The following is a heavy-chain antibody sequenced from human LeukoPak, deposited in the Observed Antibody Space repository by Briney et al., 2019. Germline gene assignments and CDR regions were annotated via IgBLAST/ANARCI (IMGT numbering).Heavy chain of an antibody. D-gene: IGHD1-26*01. J-gene: IGHJ4*02. V-gene: IGHV3-30*02. Sequence: GGSLRLSCAASGFTLDSYDMHWVRQAPGKGLEWVSFIRDDGNTKYYADSVKGRFSVSRDNSKNTLYLQMNSLKPEDTAVYYCAKAGDRDLVGALYYFDYWGQGTLVTVSS. CDR3: AKAGDRDLVGALYYFDY. CDR1: GFTLDSYD. CDR2: IRDDGNTK.